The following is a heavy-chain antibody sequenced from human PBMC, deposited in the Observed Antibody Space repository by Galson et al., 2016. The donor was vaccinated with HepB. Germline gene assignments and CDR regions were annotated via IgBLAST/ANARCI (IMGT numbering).Heavy chain of an antibody. D-gene: IGHD2-2*01. CDR1: GFTFSSYW. Sequence: SLRLSCAASGFTFSSYWMHWVRQVPGKGLVWVSRLNGDGGDTSYADSVKGRFTISRDNAKNTLYLQMNSLRAEDTAVYYCARRAMYRRSSTYHYGMDVWGQGTTVTVSS. V-gene: IGHV3-74*01. J-gene: IGHJ6*02. CDR3: ARRAMYRRSSTYHYGMDV. CDR2: LNGDGGDT.